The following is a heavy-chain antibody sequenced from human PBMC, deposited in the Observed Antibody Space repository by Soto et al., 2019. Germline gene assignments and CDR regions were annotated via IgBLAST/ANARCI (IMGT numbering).Heavy chain of an antibody. Sequence: GGSLRLSCAASGFTFSSYAMSWVRQAPGKGLEWVSAISGSGGSTYYADSVKGRFTISRDNSKNTLYLQMNSLRAEDTAVYYCAKDPTRRLTGSLDYWGQGTLVTVSS. CDR1: GFTFSSYA. V-gene: IGHV3-23*01. CDR3: AKDPTRRLTGSLDY. CDR2: ISGSGGST. D-gene: IGHD1-20*01. J-gene: IGHJ4*02.